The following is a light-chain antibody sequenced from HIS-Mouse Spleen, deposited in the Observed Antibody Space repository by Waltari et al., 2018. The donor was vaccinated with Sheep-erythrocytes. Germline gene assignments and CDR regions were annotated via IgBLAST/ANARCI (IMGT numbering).Light chain of an antibody. CDR2: EGS. V-gene: IGLV2-23*01. CDR1: SSDVGRYNL. CDR3: CSYAGSSTLV. J-gene: IGLJ2*01. Sequence: QSALTQPASVSGSPGQSITISCTGTSSDVGRYNLFSWYQQHPGKAPKLIIYEGSKRSSGVSNRFSGSKSGNTASLTISGLQAEDEADYYCCSYAGSSTLVFGGGTKLTVL.